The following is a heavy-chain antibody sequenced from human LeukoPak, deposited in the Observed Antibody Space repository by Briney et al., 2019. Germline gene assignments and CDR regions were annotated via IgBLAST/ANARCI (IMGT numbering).Heavy chain of an antibody. CDR2: ISYDGSNK. CDR3: AAGGGNTFNP. D-gene: IGHD1/OR15-1a*01. V-gene: IGHV3-30*07. CDR1: GFTFSSYA. Sequence: GGSLRLSCAASGFTFSSYAMHWVRQAPGKGLEWVAVISYDGSNKYYADSVKGRFTLSRDSSKETMYLQMISLRADDTATYYCAAGGGNTFNPWGQGILVTVSS. J-gene: IGHJ5*02.